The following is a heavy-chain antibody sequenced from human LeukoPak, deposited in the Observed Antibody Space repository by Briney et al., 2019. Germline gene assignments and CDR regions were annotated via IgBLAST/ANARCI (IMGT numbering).Heavy chain of an antibody. V-gene: IGHV4-4*07. CDR3: ARSSGHDFDY. J-gene: IGHJ4*02. CDR1: SGSLSSFY. CDR2: IYPSGST. Sequence: SETLSLTCTVSSGSLSSFYWNWIRQPAGKGLEWVGRIYPSGSTDYNASLRSRVTMSVDTSKKQFSLKLNSVTAADTAVYYCARSSGHDFDYWGQGILVTVSS. D-gene: IGHD5-12*01.